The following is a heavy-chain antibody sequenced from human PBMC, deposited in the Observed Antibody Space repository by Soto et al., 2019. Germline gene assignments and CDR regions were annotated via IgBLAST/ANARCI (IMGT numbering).Heavy chain of an antibody. Sequence: EVQLVESGGGLVQPGGSLSLSCAASGFTLSHHYMDWVRQAPGKGLEWVGRSTNKAKSYTADYAPSVKGRFTISIDDSKNSLNLPMNSLKTEQTAMYFCARAVEYGVYGYYYYGMDGWGQGTMVTVSS. CDR1: GFTLSHHY. J-gene: IGHJ6*02. CDR3: ARAVEYGVYGYYYYGMDG. D-gene: IGHD4-17*01. CDR2: STNKAKSYTA. V-gene: IGHV3-72*01.